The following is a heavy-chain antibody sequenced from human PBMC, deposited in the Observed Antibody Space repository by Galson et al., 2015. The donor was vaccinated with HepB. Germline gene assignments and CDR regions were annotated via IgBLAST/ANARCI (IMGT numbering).Heavy chain of an antibody. CDR3: AREMFFDWFIDY. D-gene: IGHD3-9*01. CDR2: FDPEDGET. V-gene: IGHV1-24*01. Sequence: SVKVSCKVSGYTLTELSMHWVRQAPGKGLEWMGGFDPEDGETIYAQKFQGRVTLTRDTSIGTAYMELSRLRSDDTAVYYCAREMFFDWFIDYWGQGTLVTVSS. J-gene: IGHJ4*02. CDR1: GYTLTELS.